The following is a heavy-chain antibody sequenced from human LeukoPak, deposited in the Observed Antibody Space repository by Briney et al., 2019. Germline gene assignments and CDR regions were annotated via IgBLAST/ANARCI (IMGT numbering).Heavy chain of an antibody. CDR2: ITTYNGYT. CDR1: GYTFTSYP. J-gene: IGHJ4*02. D-gene: IGHD4-17*01. CDR3: ARGYDYGDYVGDFDY. Sequence: ASVKVSCKASGYTFTSYPISWVRQAPGQGLEWMGWITTYNGYTKYAQKLQDRDTMTTDTPTTTTYMDLRGLRSDDTAVYYCARGYDYGDYVGDFDYWGQGTLVTVSS. V-gene: IGHV1-18*01.